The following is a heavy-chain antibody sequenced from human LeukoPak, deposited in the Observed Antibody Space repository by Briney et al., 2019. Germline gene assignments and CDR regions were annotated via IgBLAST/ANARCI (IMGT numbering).Heavy chain of an antibody. J-gene: IGHJ3*02. V-gene: IGHV4-34*01. CDR2: IYDSGTT. CDR1: GGSFSGYY. CDR3: ASHRRSGSGGSENAFEI. D-gene: IGHD5-12*01. Sequence: SETLSLTCAAYGGSFSGYYWTWIRQAPGKGLEWIGNIYDSGTTHYNPSLKSRVTISGDTSKNQFSLKLNSVTAADTAIYYCASHRRSGSGGSENAFEIWGQGTMVTVSS.